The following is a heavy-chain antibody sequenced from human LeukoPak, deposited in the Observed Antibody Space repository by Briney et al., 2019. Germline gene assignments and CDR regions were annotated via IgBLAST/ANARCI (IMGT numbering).Heavy chain of an antibody. CDR3: AKGKKGAGTAPDY. Sequence: PGGSLRLSCAASGFTFSSYWMNWVRQAPGKGLEWVANIKQDGSEKYYVDSVKGRFTISRDNAKNSLYLQMNSLRAEDTAVYYCAKGKKGAGTAPDYWGQGTLVTVSS. J-gene: IGHJ4*02. V-gene: IGHV3-7*01. CDR1: GFTFSSYW. D-gene: IGHD6-13*01. CDR2: IKQDGSEK.